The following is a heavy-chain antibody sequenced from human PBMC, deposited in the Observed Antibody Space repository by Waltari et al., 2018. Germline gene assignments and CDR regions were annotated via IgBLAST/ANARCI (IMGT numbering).Heavy chain of an antibody. J-gene: IGHJ3*01. D-gene: IGHD6-19*01. CDR2: RNRDGCNA. CDR3: AFSRGWSSPFGAYDT. V-gene: IGHV3-74*01. Sequence: EVQLVESGGGLVQPGGSLRLSCAASGFAFSAYWMHWVRQVPGKGLLWVSHRNRDGCNASYADSGKDRFTISRDNAKNTLYLELSSRRAEDTAVYYCAFSRGWSSPFGAYDTWGQGTMVSVSS. CDR1: GFAFSAYW.